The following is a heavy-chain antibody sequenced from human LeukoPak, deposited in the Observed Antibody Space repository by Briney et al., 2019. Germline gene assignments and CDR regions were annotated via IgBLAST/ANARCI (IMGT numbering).Heavy chain of an antibody. CDR2: ISYDGSNK. V-gene: IGHV3-30*18. J-gene: IGHJ4*02. CDR3: AKGARYSGYDYPLDY. CDR1: GVTFSSYG. D-gene: IGHD5-12*01. Sequence: GRSLRLSCAASGVTFSSYGMHWVRQAPGEGLEWVAVISYDGSNKYYADSVKGRFTISRDNSKNTLYLQMNSLRAEDTAVYYCAKGARYSGYDYPLDYWGQGTLVTVSS.